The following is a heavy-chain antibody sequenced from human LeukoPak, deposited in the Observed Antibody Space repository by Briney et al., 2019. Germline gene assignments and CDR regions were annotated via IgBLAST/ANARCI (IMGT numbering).Heavy chain of an antibody. CDR1: GFTVSSNY. J-gene: IGHJ4*02. V-gene: IGHV3-11*04. CDR3: ARVGYSSSWYLIDY. D-gene: IGHD6-13*01. Sequence: GGSLRLSCAASGFTVSSNYMSWVRQAPGKGLEWVSHITASGTAMFYADSVKGRFTISRDNAKNSLYLQMNSLRAEDTAVYYCARVGYSSSWYLIDYWGQGTLVTVSS. CDR2: ITASGTAM.